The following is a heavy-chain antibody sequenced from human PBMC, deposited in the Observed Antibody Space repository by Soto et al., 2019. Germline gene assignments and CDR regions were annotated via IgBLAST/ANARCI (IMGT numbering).Heavy chain of an antibody. D-gene: IGHD3-10*01. CDR1: GGTFSSYA. Sequence: QVQLVQSGAEVKKPGSSVKVSCKASGGTFSSYAISWVRQAPGQGLEWMGGFNPIFETANYAQKVQGRVTITADESTNTAYMELSSLRSEDTAVYYCTRGITLIRGVSPPGYYYGMDVWGQGTTVAVSS. CDR3: TRGITLIRGVSPPGYYYGMDV. J-gene: IGHJ6*02. V-gene: IGHV1-69*01. CDR2: FNPIFETA.